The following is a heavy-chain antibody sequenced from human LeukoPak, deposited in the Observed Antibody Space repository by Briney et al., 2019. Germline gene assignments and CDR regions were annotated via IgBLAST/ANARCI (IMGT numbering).Heavy chain of an antibody. J-gene: IGHJ6*04. CDR1: GYTFRNYG. CDR3: AWGGVTSVVDV. D-gene: IGHD4-23*01. V-gene: IGHV1-18*01. CDR2: ISPYNGNT. Sequence: ASVTVSCKSSGYTFRNYGITWVRQIPGQGLEWMGWISPYNGNTNYAQKLQGRVTMTTDTSTSTAYMELRSLTSDATAVYYCAWGGVTSVVDVWGKGTTVTISS.